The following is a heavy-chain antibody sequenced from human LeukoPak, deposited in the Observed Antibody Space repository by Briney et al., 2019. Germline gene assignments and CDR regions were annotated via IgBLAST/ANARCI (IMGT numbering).Heavy chain of an antibody. V-gene: IGHV4-31*11. CDR3: ARDAEYYYDSSGYYYQDDAFDI. D-gene: IGHD3-22*01. CDR2: IYYSGST. Sequence: SETLSLTCAAYGGSFSGYYWSWIRQHPGKGLEWIGYIYYSGSTYYNPSLKSRVTISVDTSKNQFSLKLSSVTAADTAVYYCARDAEYYYDSSGYYYQDDAFDIWGQGTMVTVSS. J-gene: IGHJ3*02. CDR1: GGSFSGYY.